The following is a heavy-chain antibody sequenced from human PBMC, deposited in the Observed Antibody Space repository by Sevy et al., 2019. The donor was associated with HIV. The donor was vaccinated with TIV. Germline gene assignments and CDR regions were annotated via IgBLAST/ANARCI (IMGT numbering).Heavy chain of an antibody. CDR3: ARDSPANGYTFDY. J-gene: IGHJ4*02. CDR2: ISYDGSNK. V-gene: IGHV3-30-3*01. Sequence: GGSLRLSCAASGFTFSSYAMHWVRQAPGKGLEWVAVISYDGSNKYYADSVKGRFTISRDNSKNPLYLQMNSLRAEDTAVCYCARDSPANGYTFDYWGQGTLVTVSS. CDR1: GFTFSSYA. D-gene: IGHD5-12*01.